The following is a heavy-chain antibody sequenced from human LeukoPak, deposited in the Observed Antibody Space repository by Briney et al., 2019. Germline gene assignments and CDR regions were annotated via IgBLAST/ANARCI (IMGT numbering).Heavy chain of an antibody. CDR1: GFTFSSYG. J-gene: IGHJ4*02. V-gene: IGHV3-30*02. CDR3: AKGEEGITIFGVVTSIDY. CDR2: IRYDGSNK. D-gene: IGHD3-3*01. Sequence: SGGSLRLSCAASGFTFSSYGMHWVRQAPGKGLEWVAFIRYDGSNKYYADSVKGRFTISRDNSKNTLYLQMNSLRAEDTAVYYCAKGEEGITIFGVVTSIDYWGQGTLVTVSS.